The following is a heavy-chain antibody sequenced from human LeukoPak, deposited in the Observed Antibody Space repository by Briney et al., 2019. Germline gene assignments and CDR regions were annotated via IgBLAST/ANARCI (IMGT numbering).Heavy chain of an antibody. CDR2: IWYDGSNK. CDR3: AKGARMGSLEPPEY. CDR1: GFTFSSYG. V-gene: IGHV3-33*06. D-gene: IGHD1-1*01. J-gene: IGHJ4*02. Sequence: GGSLRLSCAASGFTFSSYGMHWVRQAPGKGLEWVAVIWYDGSNKYYADSVKGRFTISRDNSKNTLYLQMNSLRAEDTAVYYCAKGARMGSLEPPEYWGQGTLVTVSS.